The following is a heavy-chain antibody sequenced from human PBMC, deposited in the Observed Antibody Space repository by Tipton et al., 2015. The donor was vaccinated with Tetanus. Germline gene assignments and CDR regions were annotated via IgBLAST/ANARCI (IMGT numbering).Heavy chain of an antibody. CDR1: GGTFKGYA. Sequence: QLVQSGAEVKKPGSSVRVSCKTSGGTFKGYAISWVRQAPGQGLEWMGWINPNSGGTNYAQKFQGRVTMTRDTSISTAYMEVSRLRSDDTAIYYCARVMDYDSSGIDDFWGQGTLVTVSS. J-gene: IGHJ4*02. CDR3: ARVMDYDSSGIDDF. CDR2: INPNSGGT. D-gene: IGHD3-22*01. V-gene: IGHV1-2*02.